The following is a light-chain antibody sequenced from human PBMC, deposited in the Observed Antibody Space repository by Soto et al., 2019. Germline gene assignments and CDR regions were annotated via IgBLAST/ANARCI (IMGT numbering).Light chain of an antibody. CDR2: DVS. J-gene: IGLJ1*01. Sequence: QSALTQAASGSGSPGQSITISCTGTSSDVGAYNYVSWYQQHPGKVPKLMIYDVSDRPSGVSNRFSGSKSGNTASLTISGLQAEDEADYYCSSFTRSNSYVFGTGTKVTVL. CDR3: SSFTRSNSYV. V-gene: IGLV2-14*03. CDR1: SSDVGAYNY.